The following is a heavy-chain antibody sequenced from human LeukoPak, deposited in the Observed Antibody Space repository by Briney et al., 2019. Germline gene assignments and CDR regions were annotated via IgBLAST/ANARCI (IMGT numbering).Heavy chain of an antibody. CDR1: GYTFTANY. Sequence: GASVKVSCQASGYTFTANYIHWVRQAPGQGREWVGWVNPDSGGTALAQKFQGRVTMTRDTSISTACMELSRLSSDDTAVYYCARAGQIIAAAGVGVELYYYYMDVWGKGTTVTVSS. V-gene: IGHV1-2*02. CDR3: ARAGQIIAAAGVGVELYYYYMDV. J-gene: IGHJ6*03. CDR2: VNPDSGGT. D-gene: IGHD6-13*01.